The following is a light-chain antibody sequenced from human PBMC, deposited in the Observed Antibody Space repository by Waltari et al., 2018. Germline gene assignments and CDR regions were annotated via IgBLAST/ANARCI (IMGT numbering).Light chain of an antibody. CDR3: QKYDSLPAT. J-gene: IGKJ1*01. V-gene: IGKV3-20*01. CDR2: HAS. CDR1: RCVIKY. Sequence: VLTQSPGTLPLSPVERATLSCRARRCVIKYLAWYQQTPGRAPRLLIYHASTRATGIPDRFSGSGSGTDFSLTISRLEPDDFAVYYCQKYDSLPATFGQGTRVEIK.